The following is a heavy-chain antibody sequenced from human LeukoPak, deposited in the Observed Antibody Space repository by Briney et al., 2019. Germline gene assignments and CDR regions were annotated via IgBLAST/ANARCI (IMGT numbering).Heavy chain of an antibody. CDR1: GFTFSSYW. J-gene: IGHJ6*02. V-gene: IGHV3-7*01. D-gene: IGHD3-3*01. Sequence: GGSLRLSCAASGFTFSSYWMSWVRQAPGKGLEWVANIKQDGSEKYYVDSVKGRFTISRDNAKNSLYLQVNSLRAEDTAVYYCAREMTIFGVAHGMDVWGQGTTVTVSS. CDR2: IKQDGSEK. CDR3: AREMTIFGVAHGMDV.